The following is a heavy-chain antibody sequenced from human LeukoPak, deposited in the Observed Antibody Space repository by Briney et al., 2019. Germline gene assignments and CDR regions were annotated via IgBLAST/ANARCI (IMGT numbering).Heavy chain of an antibody. V-gene: IGHV3-48*03. D-gene: IGHD3-22*01. J-gene: IGHJ1*01. Sequence: GGSLRLSCAASGFTFSNYAMSWVRQAPGKGLEWVSYISSSGSTIYYADSVKGRFTISRDNAKNSLYLQMNSLRAEDTAVYYCARDNGSSGYSSEYFQHWGQGTLVTVSS. CDR1: GFTFSNYA. CDR2: ISSSGSTI. CDR3: ARDNGSSGYSSEYFQH.